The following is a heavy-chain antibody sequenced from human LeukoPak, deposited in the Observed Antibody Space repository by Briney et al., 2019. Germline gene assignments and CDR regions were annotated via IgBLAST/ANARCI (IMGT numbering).Heavy chain of an antibody. D-gene: IGHD3-3*01. Sequence: SETLSLTCAVYGGSFSGYYWSWIRQPPGKGLEWIGEINHSGSTNYNPSLKSRVTISVDTSKNQFSLKLSSVTAADTAVYYCARYDFWSGYFRAAYGMDVWGQGTTVTVSS. CDR3: ARYDFWSGYFRAAYGMDV. V-gene: IGHV4-34*01. CDR2: INHSGST. CDR1: GGSFSGYY. J-gene: IGHJ6*02.